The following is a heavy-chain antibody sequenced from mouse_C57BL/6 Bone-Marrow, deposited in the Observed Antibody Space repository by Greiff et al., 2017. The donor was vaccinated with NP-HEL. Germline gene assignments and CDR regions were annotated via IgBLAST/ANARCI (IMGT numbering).Heavy chain of an antibody. CDR1: RYTFTSYG. Sequence: VQLQQSGAELARPGASVKLSCKASRYTFTSYGISWVKQRTGQGLEWIGEIYPRSGNTYYNEKFKGKATLTADKSSSTAYMELRSLTSEDSAVYFCARRWLLRGENFDVWGTGTTVTVSS. CDR2: IYPRSGNT. J-gene: IGHJ1*03. V-gene: IGHV1-81*01. CDR3: ARRWLLRGENFDV. D-gene: IGHD2-3*01.